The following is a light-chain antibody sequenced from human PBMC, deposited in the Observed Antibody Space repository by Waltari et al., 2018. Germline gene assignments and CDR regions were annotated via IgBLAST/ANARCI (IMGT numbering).Light chain of an antibody. CDR1: QGISSY. CDR2: GAS. V-gene: IGKV1-9*01. CDR3: QQLSSYPIT. J-gene: IGKJ5*01. Sequence: DIQLTQSPSFLSASVGDRVTITCRASQGISSYLAWFQQKPGKAPNLLIYGASTLQSGVQEIFSGSGSGTEFTITISSLQPEDFATYYCQQLSSYPITFGQWTRLEIK.